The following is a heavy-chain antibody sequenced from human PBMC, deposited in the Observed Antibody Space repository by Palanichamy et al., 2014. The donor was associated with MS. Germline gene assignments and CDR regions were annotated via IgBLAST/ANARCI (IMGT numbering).Heavy chain of an antibody. J-gene: IGHJ4*02. CDR1: GYTFTGYY. V-gene: IGHV1-2*06. Sequence: VQLVQSGAEVRKPGASVKVSCKTSGYTFTGYYIHWVRQAPGQGLEWMGRINPDSGDTNYPQKFQGRVTLTRDTSNSTAYMELSRLTSDDTAVYFCARVVTVLKYWGQGTLVTVSS. CDR2: INPDSGDT. CDR3: ARVVTVLKY. D-gene: IGHD2-21*02.